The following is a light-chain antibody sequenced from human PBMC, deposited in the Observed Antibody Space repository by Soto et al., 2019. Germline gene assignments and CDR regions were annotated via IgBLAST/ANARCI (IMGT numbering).Light chain of an antibody. J-gene: IGKJ5*01. CDR1: QSISSY. V-gene: IGKV1-39*01. CDR3: QQSYSTPIT. CDR2: AAS. Sequence: DIPMTQSPSSLSASVGDRVTITCRASQSISSYLNWYQQKPGKAPQLLIYAASSLQSGVPSRFSGSASGTDFTLTISSPQPEDFAPYYCQQSYSTPITFGQGTRLEIK.